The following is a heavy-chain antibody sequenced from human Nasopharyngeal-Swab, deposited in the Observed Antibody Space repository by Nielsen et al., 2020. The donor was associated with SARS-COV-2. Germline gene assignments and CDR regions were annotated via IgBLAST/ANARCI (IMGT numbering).Heavy chain of an antibody. CDR3: AKEEVSTTGTRDYYYYYMDV. Sequence: GRSLRLSCAASGFTFSSYAMSWVRQVPGKGLEWVSAISGSGGSTYYADSEKGRFTISRDNSKNTLYLQMNSLRAEDKAVYYGAKEEVSTTGTRDYYYYYMDVWGKGSTVTVSS. CDR1: GFTFSSYA. CDR2: ISGSGGST. J-gene: IGHJ6*03. D-gene: IGHD1-1*01. V-gene: IGHV3-23*01.